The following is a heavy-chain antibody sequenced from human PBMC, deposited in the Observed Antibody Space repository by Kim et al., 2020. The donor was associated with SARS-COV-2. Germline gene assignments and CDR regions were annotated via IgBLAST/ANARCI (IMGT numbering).Heavy chain of an antibody. CDR3: ARGSTMVRGVTYFDY. Sequence: SLKSRVTISVDTSKNQFSLKLSSVTAADTAVYYCARGSTMVRGVTYFDYWGQGTLVTVSS. V-gene: IGHV4-34*01. D-gene: IGHD3-10*01. J-gene: IGHJ4*02.